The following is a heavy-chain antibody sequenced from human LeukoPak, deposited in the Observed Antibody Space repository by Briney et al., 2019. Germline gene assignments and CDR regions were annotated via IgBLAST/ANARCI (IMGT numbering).Heavy chain of an antibody. CDR1: GFTFSDLA. J-gene: IGHJ6*02. V-gene: IGHV3-23*01. Sequence: PGGSLRLSCAASGFTFSDLAMSWVRQAPGKGLEWVSAISGSGGSTFYADSVKGRFTISRDNSKNTLYLQMNSLRAEDTAVYYCAKVGARRYCSGGSCYFDDYYYGMDVWGQGTTVTVSS. D-gene: IGHD2-15*01. CDR2: ISGSGGST. CDR3: AKVGARRYCSGGSCYFDDYYYGMDV.